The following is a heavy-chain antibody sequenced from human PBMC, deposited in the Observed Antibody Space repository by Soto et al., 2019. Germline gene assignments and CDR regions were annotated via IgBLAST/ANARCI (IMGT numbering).Heavy chain of an antibody. CDR1: GFTFNNYA. V-gene: IGHV3-23*01. CDR2: ISGVDGYS. J-gene: IGHJ6*01. Sequence: GGSLRLSCAASGFTFNNYAMNWVRQAPEKGLEWVSAISGVDGYSSYTDSVKGRFTISRDDSDNTLYLQMNSLTVEDTAVYFCARDRSYSNYYYYYYAMDVWGQGTTVTVSS. D-gene: IGHD4-4*01. CDR3: ARDRSYSNYYYYYYAMDV.